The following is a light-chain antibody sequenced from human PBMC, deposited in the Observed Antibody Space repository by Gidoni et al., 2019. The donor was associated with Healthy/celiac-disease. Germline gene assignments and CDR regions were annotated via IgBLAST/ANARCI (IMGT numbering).Light chain of an antibody. J-gene: IGLJ3*02. CDR2: SNN. V-gene: IGLV1-44*01. Sequence: QSVLTQPPSASGTPGQRVTIPCSGSSSNIGSNTVNWYQQLPGTAPKLLIYSNNQRPSGVPDRFSDSKSGTSASLAISGLQSEDEADYYCAAWDDSLNGLWVFGGGTKLTVL. CDR1: SSNIGSNT. CDR3: AAWDDSLNGLWV.